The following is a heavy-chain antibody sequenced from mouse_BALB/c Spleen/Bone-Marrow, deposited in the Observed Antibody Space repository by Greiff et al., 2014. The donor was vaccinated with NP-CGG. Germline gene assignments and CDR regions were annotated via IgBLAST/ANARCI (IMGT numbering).Heavy chain of an antibody. CDR2: INPSSGYN. J-gene: IGHJ2*01. V-gene: IGHV1-4*02. CDR3: ARPYGNYVYY. CDR1: GYSFTSYT. D-gene: IGHD2-10*02. Sequence: QVQLKDSAAELARPGASVKMSCKASGYSFTSYTMHWVKQRPGQGLEWIGYINPSSGYNEYNQKFKDKTTLTADKSSSTAYMQLSSLTSEDSAAYYCARPYGNYVYYWGQGTTLTVSS.